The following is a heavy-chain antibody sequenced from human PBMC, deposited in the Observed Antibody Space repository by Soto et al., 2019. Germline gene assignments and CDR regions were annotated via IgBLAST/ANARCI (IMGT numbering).Heavy chain of an antibody. CDR3: ATLTIAAHDY. J-gene: IGHJ4*02. V-gene: IGHV4-39*01. CDR2: IYYSGST. D-gene: IGHD6-6*01. CDR1: GGSIGSSTYY. Sequence: SETLSLTCTFSGGSIGSSTYYLGWVRQPPGEGLEWIGTIYYSGSTYYNPSLKSRLTISVDTSKNQFSLKLSSVTAADTAVYYCATLTIAAHDYWGQGTLVTVSS.